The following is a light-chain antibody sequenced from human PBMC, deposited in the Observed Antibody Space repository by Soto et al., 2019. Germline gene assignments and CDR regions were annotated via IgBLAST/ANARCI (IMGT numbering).Light chain of an antibody. CDR1: QSVSGW. CDR2: DAS. J-gene: IGKJ1*01. V-gene: IGKV1-5*01. CDR3: QQYNSFPWT. Sequence: DIEMTQSPSTLSASIGDGVTITCRASQSVSGWVAWYQPTPGKAPKLLISDASKLESGVSSRFRGHVSGTEFTLSISSLQPGDSATYYCQQYNSFPWTFGLGTKVDIK.